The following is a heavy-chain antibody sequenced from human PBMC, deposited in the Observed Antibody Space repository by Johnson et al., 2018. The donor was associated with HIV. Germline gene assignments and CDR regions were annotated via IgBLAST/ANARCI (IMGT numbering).Heavy chain of an antibody. CDR2: LYADGRT. CDR3: GRDGRGLDAFDI. J-gene: IGHJ3*02. CDR1: GFTFDDYA. D-gene: IGHD3/OR15-3a*01. V-gene: IGHV3-66*01. Sequence: EVHLVESGGGLVQPGRSLRLSCAASGFTFDDYAMHWVRQGPGKGLEWVSVLYADGRTYYADSVKGRFTVSSDYSENTLYLQMNSLTAEDTAVYYCGRDGRGLDAFDIWGQGTVVTVSS.